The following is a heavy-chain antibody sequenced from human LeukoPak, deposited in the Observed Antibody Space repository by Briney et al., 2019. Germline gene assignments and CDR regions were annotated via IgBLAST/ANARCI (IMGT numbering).Heavy chain of an antibody. CDR2: ISGSDSNT. D-gene: IGHD6-19*01. CDR3: AKDTGSGCFDY. J-gene: IGHJ4*02. Sequence: GGSLRLSCAASGFTFRSDGMSWVRQAPGKGLEWVSGISGSDSNTYYADSVKGRFTISRDNSKNTLYLQMNSLRAEDTAVYYCAKDTGSGCFDYWGQGTLVTVSS. V-gene: IGHV3-23*01. CDR1: GFTFRSDG.